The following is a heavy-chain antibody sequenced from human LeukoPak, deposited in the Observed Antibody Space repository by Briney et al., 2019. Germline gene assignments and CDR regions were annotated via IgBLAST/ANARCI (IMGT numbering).Heavy chain of an antibody. Sequence: KPSETLSLTCTVSGGSISSYYWSWIRQPPGKGLEWIGYIYYSGSTNCNPSVKSRVAMSVDTSKKQFSLKLSSLTAADTAVYYCARGGTAVIAPYAFDTWGQGTMVTVSS. CDR1: GGSISSYY. D-gene: IGHD4-23*01. CDR3: ARGGTAVIAPYAFDT. V-gene: IGHV4-59*01. CDR2: IYYSGST. J-gene: IGHJ3*02.